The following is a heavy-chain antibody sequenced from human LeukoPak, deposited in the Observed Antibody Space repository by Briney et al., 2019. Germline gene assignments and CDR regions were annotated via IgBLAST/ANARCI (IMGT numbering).Heavy chain of an antibody. Sequence: SQTLSLTCTVSGGSISSGSYYWSWIRQPAGKGLEWIGRIYTSGSTNYNPSLKSRVTMSVDTSKNQFSLKLSSVTAADTAVYYCARAPYSGGWFDPWGQGTLVTVSS. CDR1: GGSISSGSYY. CDR2: IYTSGST. CDR3: ARAPYSGGWFDP. J-gene: IGHJ5*02. D-gene: IGHD6-13*01. V-gene: IGHV4-61*02.